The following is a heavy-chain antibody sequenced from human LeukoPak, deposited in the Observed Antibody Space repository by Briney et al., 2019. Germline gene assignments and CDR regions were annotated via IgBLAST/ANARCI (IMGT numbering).Heavy chain of an antibody. J-gene: IGHJ4*02. CDR3: ARDRAVAGKAQVPPTDY. CDR2: ISAYNGNT. D-gene: IGHD6-19*01. V-gene: IGHV1-18*01. CDR1: GYTFTSYG. Sequence: GASVKVSCKASGYTFTSYGISWVRQAPGQGLEWMGWISAYNGNTNYAQKLQGRVTMTTDTSTSTAYMELRSLRSDDTAVYYCARDRAVAGKAQVPPTDYWGQGTLVTVSS.